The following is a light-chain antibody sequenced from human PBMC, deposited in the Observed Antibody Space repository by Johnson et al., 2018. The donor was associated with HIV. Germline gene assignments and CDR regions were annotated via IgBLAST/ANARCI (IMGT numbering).Light chain of an antibody. Sequence: QSVLSQPPSVSAAPGQNVTISCSGSSSNIGNNYISWYQQIPGTAPKLLIYENDKRPSGIPDRFSGSRSGTSATLGITGLQTGDEANYNCEPCGNSLRVFGTGTRGTVL. CDR3: EPCGNSLRV. CDR2: END. CDR1: SSNIGNNY. J-gene: IGLJ1*01. V-gene: IGLV1-51*02.